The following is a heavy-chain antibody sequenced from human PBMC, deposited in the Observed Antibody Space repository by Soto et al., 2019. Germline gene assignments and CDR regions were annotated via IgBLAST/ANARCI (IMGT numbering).Heavy chain of an antibody. V-gene: IGHV1-69*08. J-gene: IGHJ4*02. CDR2: MFPINETK. CDR3: ARQETGYDSLGGLYYSDS. Sequence: QVQLVQSGTEVKKPGSSVKVSCKASGGTSSSYSITWVRQAPGQGLEWMGRMFPINETKTYAQMFQGRVRMAATKSKNTSYMELRSLRSGETAVFCCARQETGYDSLGGLYYSDSWGQGTLVTVSS. CDR1: GGTSSSYS. D-gene: IGHD3-9*01.